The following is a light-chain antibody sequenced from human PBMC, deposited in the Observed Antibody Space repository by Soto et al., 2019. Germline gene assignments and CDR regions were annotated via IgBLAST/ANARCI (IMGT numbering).Light chain of an antibody. CDR2: GAS. V-gene: IGKV3-15*01. J-gene: IGKJ5*01. CDR1: QSIGSK. Sequence: EIVLTQSPATLSVSPGDTAKLSCRASQSIGSKLGWYQQRPGQAPRLLIYGASNRATGIPARFSGSGSGTEFTLTISSLQSEDLAVYYCQQYNNWSPITFGQGTRLEIK. CDR3: QQYNNWSPIT.